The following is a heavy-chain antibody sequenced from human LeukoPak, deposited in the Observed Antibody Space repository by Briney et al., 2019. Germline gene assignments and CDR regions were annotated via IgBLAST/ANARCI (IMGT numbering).Heavy chain of an antibody. CDR2: TRSKANSYAT. Sequence: GGSLRLSCAASGFTFSNSWMSWVRQAPGKGLEWVGRTRSKANSYATAYAASVKGRFTISRDDSKNTAYLQMNSLKTEDTAVYYCRLWWQTFDYWGQGTLVTVSS. D-gene: IGHD2-21*01. CDR3: RLWWQTFDY. CDR1: GFTFSNSW. J-gene: IGHJ4*02. V-gene: IGHV3-73*01.